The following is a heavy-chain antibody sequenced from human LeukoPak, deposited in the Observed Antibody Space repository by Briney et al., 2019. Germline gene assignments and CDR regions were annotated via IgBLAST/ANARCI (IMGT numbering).Heavy chain of an antibody. CDR3: AKGHSDFGTGFDL. J-gene: IGHJ4*02. D-gene: IGHD4-17*01. CDR1: GFRFSDFA. V-gene: IGHV3-23*01. CDR2: ISASGGRT. Sequence: GGSLRLSCAASGFRFSDFAMSWVRQASGKGLECVSVISASGGRTYSAESVKARFTISRDNSKNTLYLEMNSLTADDTAVYYCAKGHSDFGTGFDLWGQGTLVTVS.